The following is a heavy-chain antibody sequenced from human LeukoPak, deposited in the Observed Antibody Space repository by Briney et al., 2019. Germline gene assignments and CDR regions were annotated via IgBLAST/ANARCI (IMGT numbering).Heavy chain of an antibody. V-gene: IGHV1-2*02. CDR3: ARDKWGQYSGYDTGVGY. D-gene: IGHD5-12*01. CDR1: GYTFTGYY. J-gene: IGHJ4*02. CDR2: INPNSGGT. Sequence: SVKVSCKASGYTFTGYYMHWVRQAPGQGLEWMGWINPNSGGTNYAQKFQGRVTMTRDTSISTAYMELSRLRSDDTAVYYCARDKWGQYSGYDTGVGYWGQGTLVTVSS.